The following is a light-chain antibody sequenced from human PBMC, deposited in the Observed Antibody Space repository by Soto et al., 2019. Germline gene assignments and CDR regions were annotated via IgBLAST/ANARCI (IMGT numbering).Light chain of an antibody. Sequence: DIKMTQSPSSLSSSVGDRVTLTCQASEDVSDYVNWYQQKPGRATKLLIYDASKLETGVSSRFSGSGSGTHFTFTIRDLQPEDFATYYCQLYRNVVLTFGGGTRVDI. CDR2: DAS. CDR1: EDVSDY. V-gene: IGKV1-33*01. CDR3: QLYRNVVLT. J-gene: IGKJ4*01.